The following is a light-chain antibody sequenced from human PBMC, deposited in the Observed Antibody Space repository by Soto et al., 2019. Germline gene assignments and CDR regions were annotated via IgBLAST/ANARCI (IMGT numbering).Light chain of an antibody. J-gene: IGLJ2*01. CDR2: EVS. Sequence: QSVLTQPASVSGSPGQSITISCTGTSSDVGGYNYVSWYQQPPGKAPKFMIYEVSNRPSGVSNRFSGSKSGNTASLTISGLQAEDEADYYCSSYTRNSTLVFGGGTKLTVL. V-gene: IGLV2-14*01. CDR1: SSDVGGYNY. CDR3: SSYTRNSTLV.